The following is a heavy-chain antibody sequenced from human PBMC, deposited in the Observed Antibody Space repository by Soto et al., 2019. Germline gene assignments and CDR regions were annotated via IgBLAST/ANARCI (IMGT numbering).Heavy chain of an antibody. D-gene: IGHD6-13*01. Sequence: PSETLSLTCTVSGGSISSYYWSWIRQPPGKGLEWIGYIYYSGSTKYNPSHKSRVNITVDTSKNQFYLKLRSVTAADTAVYYCARRYSSSFDYWGQGTLVTVSS. CDR2: IYYSGST. V-gene: IGHV4-59*08. CDR3: ARRYSSSFDY. J-gene: IGHJ4*02. CDR1: GGSISSYY.